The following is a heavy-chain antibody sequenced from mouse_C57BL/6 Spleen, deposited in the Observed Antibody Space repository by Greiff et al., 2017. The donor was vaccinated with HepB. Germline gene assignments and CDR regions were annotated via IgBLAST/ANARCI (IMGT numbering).Heavy chain of an antibody. CDR1: GYTFTSYW. J-gene: IGHJ4*01. CDR3: ARYGGSSDEGGYAMDY. CDR2: IYPGSGST. D-gene: IGHD1-1*02. Sequence: QVQLQQPGAELVKPGASVKMSCKASGYTFTSYWITWVKQRPGQGLEWIGDIYPGSGSTNYNEKFKSKATLTVDTSSSTAYMQLSSLTSEDSAVYYCARYGGSSDEGGYAMDYWGQGTSVTVSS. V-gene: IGHV1-55*01.